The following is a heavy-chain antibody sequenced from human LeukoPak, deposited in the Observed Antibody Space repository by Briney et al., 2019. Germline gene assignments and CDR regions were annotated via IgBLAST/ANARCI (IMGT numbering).Heavy chain of an antibody. Sequence: SETLSLTCAVYGGSFSGYYWSWIRQPPGKGLEWIGEINHSGSTNYNPSLESRGTISVDTSKNQFSLKLSSVTAADTAVYYCARGGGYSYGFGIVATPRPRAYYFDYWGQGTLVTVSS. D-gene: IGHD5-12*01. V-gene: IGHV4-34*01. J-gene: IGHJ4*02. CDR2: INHSGST. CDR1: GGSFSGYY. CDR3: ARGGGYSYGFGIVATPRPRAYYFDY.